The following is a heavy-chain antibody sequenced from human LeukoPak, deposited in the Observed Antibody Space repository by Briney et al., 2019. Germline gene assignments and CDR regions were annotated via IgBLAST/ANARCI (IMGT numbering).Heavy chain of an antibody. CDR3: ARSGPPFDY. V-gene: IGHV4-59*01. Sequence: SETLSLTCTVSGGSISSYYWSWIRQPPGKGLEWIGYIYYSGSTNYNPSLKSRVTISVDTSKNQFSLKLSSVTAADTAVYYCARSGPPFDYWGQGTLVTVSS. J-gene: IGHJ4*02. CDR1: GGSISSYY. D-gene: IGHD1-26*01. CDR2: IYYSGST.